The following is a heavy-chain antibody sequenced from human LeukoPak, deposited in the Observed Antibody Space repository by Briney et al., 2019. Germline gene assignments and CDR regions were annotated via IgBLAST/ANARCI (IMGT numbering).Heavy chain of an antibody. Sequence: GGSLRLSCAASGFTFSSYWMSWVRQAPGKGLEWVANIKQDGSEKYYVDSVKGRFTISRDNAKNSLYLQMNSLRAEDTAVYYRARDCSSTSCYYVFDYWGQGTLVTVSS. CDR3: ARDCSSTSCYYVFDY. J-gene: IGHJ4*02. CDR1: GFTFSSYW. CDR2: IKQDGSEK. V-gene: IGHV3-7*01. D-gene: IGHD2-2*01.